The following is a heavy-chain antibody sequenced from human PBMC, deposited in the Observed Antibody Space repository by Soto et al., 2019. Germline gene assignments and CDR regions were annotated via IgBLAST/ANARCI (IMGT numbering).Heavy chain of an antibody. CDR2: IYYSGST. D-gene: IGHD3-10*01. V-gene: IGHV4-59*01. J-gene: IGHJ5*02. CDR1: GGSISSYY. Sequence: PSETLSLTCTVSGGSISSYYWSWIRQPPGKGLEWIGYIYYSGSTNYNPSLKSRVTISVDTSKNQFSLKLSSVTAADTAVYYCARGASVLLWFGELLTGDNWFDPWGQGTLVTVSS. CDR3: ARGASVLLWFGELLTGDNWFDP.